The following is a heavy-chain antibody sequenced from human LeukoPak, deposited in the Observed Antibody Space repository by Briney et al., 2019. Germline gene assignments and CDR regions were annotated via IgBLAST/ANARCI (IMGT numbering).Heavy chain of an antibody. D-gene: IGHD4-11*01. CDR2: ISGSGGST. Sequence: GGSLRLSCAASGFTFSSYAMSWVRQAPEKGLEWVSAISGSGGSTYYADSVKGRFTISRDNSKNTLYLQMNSLRAEDTAVYYCAKARLPYYYYGMDVWGQGTTVTVSS. CDR1: GFTFSSYA. J-gene: IGHJ6*02. CDR3: AKARLPYYYYGMDV. V-gene: IGHV3-23*01.